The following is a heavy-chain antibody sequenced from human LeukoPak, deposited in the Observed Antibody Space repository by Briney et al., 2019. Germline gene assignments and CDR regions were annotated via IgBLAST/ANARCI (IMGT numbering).Heavy chain of an antibody. V-gene: IGHV3-7*01. CDR1: GFTFSSYW. J-gene: IGHJ4*02. Sequence: GGSLRLSCAASGFTFSSYWMSWVRQAPGKGLEGVANIKQDGSEKYYVDSVKGRFTISRDNAKNSLYLQMNSLRAEDTAVYYCARLIMITFGGVIAPDYFDYWGQGTLVTVSS. CDR3: ARLIMITFGGVIAPDYFDY. CDR2: IKQDGSEK. D-gene: IGHD3-16*02.